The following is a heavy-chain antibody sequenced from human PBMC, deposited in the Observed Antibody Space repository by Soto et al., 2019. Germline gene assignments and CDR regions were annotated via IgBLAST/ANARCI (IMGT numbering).Heavy chain of an antibody. CDR2: IYATGTT. Sequence: SATLSLTCTVSGASISGFYWSWIRQSAGKGLEWIGRIYATGTTDYNPSLKSRVMMSVDTSKKQFSLKLRSVTAADTAVYYCVRDGTKTLRDWFDPWGQG. V-gene: IGHV4-4*07. CDR1: GASISGFY. J-gene: IGHJ5*02. D-gene: IGHD1-1*01. CDR3: VRDGTKTLRDWFDP.